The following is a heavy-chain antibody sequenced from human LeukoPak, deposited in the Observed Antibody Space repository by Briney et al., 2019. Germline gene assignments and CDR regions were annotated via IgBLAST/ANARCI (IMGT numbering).Heavy chain of an antibody. CDR1: GFTFTSYS. V-gene: IGHV3-21*01. CDR2: ISSSSSYI. D-gene: IGHD3-10*01. CDR3: ACRLWFGELYLDP. J-gene: IGHJ5*02. Sequence: PGGSLRLSCAASGFTFTSYSMNWVRQAPGKGLEWVSSISSSSSYIYYADSVKGRFTISRDNAKNSLYLQMNSLRAEDTAVYYCACRLWFGELYLDPWGQGTLVTVSS.